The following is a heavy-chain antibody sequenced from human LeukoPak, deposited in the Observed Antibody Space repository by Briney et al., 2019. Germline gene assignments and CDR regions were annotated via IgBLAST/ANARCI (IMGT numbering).Heavy chain of an antibody. CDR2: ISYDGSNK. D-gene: IGHD6-13*01. V-gene: IGHV3-30*03. Sequence: PGGSLRLSCAASGFTFSSYGMHWVRQAPGKGLEWVAVISYDGSNKYYADSVKGRFTISRDNSKNTLYLQMNSLRAEDTAVYYCVRESSSWIYYYYYGMGVWGQGTTVTVSS. CDR3: VRESSSWIYYYYYGMGV. J-gene: IGHJ6*02. CDR1: GFTFSSYG.